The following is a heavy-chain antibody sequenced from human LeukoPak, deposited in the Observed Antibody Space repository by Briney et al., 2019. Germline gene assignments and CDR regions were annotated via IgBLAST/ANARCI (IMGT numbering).Heavy chain of an antibody. J-gene: IGHJ4*02. CDR2: IYYTGST. V-gene: IGHV4-39*01. CDR3: ARRYYYDSGGTYYFDY. D-gene: IGHD3-22*01. Sequence: SETLSLTCTVSGDSISSSSYYWGWIRQPPREGLEWIGSIYYTGSTYYNPSLKSRVTISVDMSQNQFSLKLSSVTAADTAVYYCARRYYYDSGGTYYFDYWGRGTLVTVSS. CDR1: GDSISSSSYY.